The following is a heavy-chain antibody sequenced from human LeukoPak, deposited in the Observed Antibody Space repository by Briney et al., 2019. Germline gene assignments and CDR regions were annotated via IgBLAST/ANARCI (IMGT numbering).Heavy chain of an antibody. Sequence: ASVKVSCKASGYTFTTYGISWVRQAPGQGLEWMGWISAYNGNTQYARKLQGRVTLATDTSTSTAYMELTSLRSDDTAVYYCARRSTLYSSGWFYFDYWGQGTLVTVSS. D-gene: IGHD6-19*01. CDR3: ARRSTLYSSGWFYFDY. CDR1: GYTFTTYG. CDR2: ISAYNGNT. V-gene: IGHV1-18*01. J-gene: IGHJ4*02.